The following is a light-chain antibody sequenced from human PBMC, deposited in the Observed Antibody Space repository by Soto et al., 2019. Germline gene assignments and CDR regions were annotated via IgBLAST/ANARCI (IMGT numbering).Light chain of an antibody. CDR2: GAS. Sequence: EIVMTQSPATLSVSPGERATLSCRASQSVSILLAWYQQKPGQAPRLLIFGASSRATGIPDRFSGSGSATDFTLTISRLEPEDFAVYYCQQYHRSPITFGQGTRLEI. V-gene: IGKV3-20*01. CDR3: QQYHRSPIT. J-gene: IGKJ5*01. CDR1: QSVSIL.